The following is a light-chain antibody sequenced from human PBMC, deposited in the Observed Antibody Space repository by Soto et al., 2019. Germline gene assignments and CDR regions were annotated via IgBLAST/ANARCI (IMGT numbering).Light chain of an antibody. CDR3: QSSHSSYPYV. CDR1: SGSIASGY. J-gene: IGLJ1*01. CDR2: EDN. Sequence: NFMLTQPLSVSESPGKTVTISCTRSSGSIASGYVQWYQQRPGSAPTSLIYEDNQRPSGVPDRFSGSIDTSSNSASLTISGLKTEDEAEYDCQSSHSSYPYVLGTGTKLTVL. V-gene: IGLV6-57*03.